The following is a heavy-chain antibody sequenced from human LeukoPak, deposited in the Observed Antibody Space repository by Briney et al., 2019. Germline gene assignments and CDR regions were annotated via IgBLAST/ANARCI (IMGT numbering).Heavy chain of an antibody. CDR1: GFTFGKYW. J-gene: IGHJ4*02. D-gene: IGHD3/OR15-3a*01. Sequence: GGSLRLSCVASGFTFGKYWMSWVRQAPGKGLEWVANIKLDGSEKNYVDSVKGRLTISRDNTKNSLYLQMNSLRAEDTAAFYCARDQYDTWSRRGNFDSWGQGTLVIVSS. CDR3: ARDQYDTWSRRGNFDS. V-gene: IGHV3-7*03. CDR2: IKLDGSEK.